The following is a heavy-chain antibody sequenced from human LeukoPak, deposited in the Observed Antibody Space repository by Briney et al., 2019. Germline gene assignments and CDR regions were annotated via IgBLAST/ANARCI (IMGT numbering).Heavy chain of an antibody. CDR1: GFTFSSYS. CDR2: INQDESAK. Sequence: GGSLRLSCAASGFTFSSYSMNWVRQAPGKGLEWVASINQDESAKFYVDSVRGRFTISRDNARTSLYLQMNSLRAEDTAVYYCATHCSSVSCSLATFDIWDQGTMVTVSS. D-gene: IGHD2-2*01. J-gene: IGHJ3*02. CDR3: ATHCSSVSCSLATFDI. V-gene: IGHV3-7*01.